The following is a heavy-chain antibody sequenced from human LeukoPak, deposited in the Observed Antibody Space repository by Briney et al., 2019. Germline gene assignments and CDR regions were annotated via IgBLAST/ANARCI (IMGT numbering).Heavy chain of an antibody. CDR3: AKTRGSGPFDY. Sequence: PGGSLRLSCAASGFTVSSNYMSWIRQAPGKGLEWVSVIYGGGGKNYADSVKGRFIISRDNSKNTLYLQMNNLRAEDTAVYYCAKTRGSGPFDYWGQGTLVTVSS. V-gene: IGHV3-53*01. J-gene: IGHJ4*02. CDR2: IYGGGGK. CDR1: GFTVSSNY. D-gene: IGHD3-10*01.